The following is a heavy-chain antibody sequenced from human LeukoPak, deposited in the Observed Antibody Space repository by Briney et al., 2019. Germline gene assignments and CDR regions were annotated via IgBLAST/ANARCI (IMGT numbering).Heavy chain of an antibody. V-gene: IGHV1-69*13. CDR3: ARETSYYDILTGYFYYFDY. CDR1: GGTFSSYA. J-gene: IGHJ4*02. CDR2: IIPIFGTA. D-gene: IGHD3-9*01. Sequence: ASVKVSCKASGGTFSSYAISWVRQAPGQGLEWMGGIIPIFGTANYAQKFQGRVTITADESTSTAYMELSSLRSEDTAVYYCARETSYYDILTGYFYYFDYWGQGTLVTVSS.